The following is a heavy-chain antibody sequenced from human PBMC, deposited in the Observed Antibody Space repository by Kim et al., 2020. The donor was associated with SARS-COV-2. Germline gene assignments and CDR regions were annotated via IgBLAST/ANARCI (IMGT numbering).Heavy chain of an antibody. V-gene: IGHV3-33*01. CDR1: GFTFSSYG. Sequence: GGSLRLSCAASGFTFSSYGMHWVRQAPGKGLEWVAVIWYDGSNKYYADSVKGRFTISRDNSKNTLYLQMNSLRAEDTAVYYCARGGTARFRLEIALDYWGQGTLVTVSS. D-gene: IGHD5-18*01. CDR3: ARGGTARFRLEIALDY. J-gene: IGHJ4*02. CDR2: IWYDGSNK.